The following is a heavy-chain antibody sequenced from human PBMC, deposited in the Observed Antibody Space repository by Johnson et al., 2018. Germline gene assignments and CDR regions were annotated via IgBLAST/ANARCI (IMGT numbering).Heavy chain of an antibody. Sequence: VQLVESGPEVKKPGASVRVSCETSGYTFSHFGLSWVRQAPGQGLQWMGWISGSNGITEYAQSLQGRVTMTTDTSTNTVFMELTSLRSDDTGIYYCARETSGKGWYNFDYWGQGALVTVSS. D-gene: IGHD1-1*01. J-gene: IGHJ4*02. V-gene: IGHV1-18*01. CDR2: ISGSNGIT. CDR3: ARETSGKGWYNFDY. CDR1: GYTFSHFG.